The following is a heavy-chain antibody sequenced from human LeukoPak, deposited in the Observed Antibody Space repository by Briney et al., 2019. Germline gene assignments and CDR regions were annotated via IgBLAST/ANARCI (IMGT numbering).Heavy chain of an antibody. Sequence: GESLKISCKGSGYSFNSYWIGWVRQMPGKGLKWMGIIYPGDSDARYSPSFQCKVTISADKSISTAYLQWSSLKASDTAMYYCARRRDLYSGSYYPFDYWGQGTLVTVSS. J-gene: IGHJ4*02. D-gene: IGHD1-26*01. CDR2: IYPGDSDA. CDR1: GYSFNSYW. V-gene: IGHV5-51*01. CDR3: ARRRDLYSGSYYPFDY.